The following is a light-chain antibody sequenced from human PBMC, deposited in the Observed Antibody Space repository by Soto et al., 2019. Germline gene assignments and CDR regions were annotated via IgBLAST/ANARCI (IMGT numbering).Light chain of an antibody. V-gene: IGKV3-15*01. Sequence: AQSPDTLTVSPGERVTLSCRATQTIGKNLAWYQQKPGQAPRLLMYGASARATDIPARFSGSGSGTEFTLTITGLQSEDFAVYYCQQYSDWPWTFGQGTKVDIK. J-gene: IGKJ1*01. CDR3: QQYSDWPWT. CDR2: GAS. CDR1: QTIGKN.